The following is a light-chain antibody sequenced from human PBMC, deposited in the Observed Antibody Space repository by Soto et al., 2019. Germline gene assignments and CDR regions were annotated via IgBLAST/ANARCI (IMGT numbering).Light chain of an antibody. Sequence: QSALTQPPSASGSPGQSVTISCTGTSSDIGGYNYVSWYQQHPGKAPKLMIYEVTKRPSGVPDRFSGSKSGNTASLTVSGLKAEDEADYDGSSHAGSNNLGVFGGGTKLTVL. J-gene: IGLJ2*01. CDR3: SSHAGSNNLGV. CDR2: EVT. V-gene: IGLV2-8*01. CDR1: SSDIGGYNY.